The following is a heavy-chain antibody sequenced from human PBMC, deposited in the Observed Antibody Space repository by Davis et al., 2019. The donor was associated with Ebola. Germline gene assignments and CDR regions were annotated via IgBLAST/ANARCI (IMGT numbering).Heavy chain of an antibody. D-gene: IGHD5-12*01. J-gene: IGHJ6*02. CDR2: ISGSGGST. CDR1: GFTFSSYS. Sequence: GESLKISCAASGFTFSSYSMNWVRQAPGKGLEWVSAISGSGGSTYYADSVKGRFTISRDNSKNTLYLQMNSLRAEDTAVYYCARDTGGYGGELGYYYGMDVWGQGTTVTVSS. CDR3: ARDTGGYGGELGYYYGMDV. V-gene: IGHV3-23*01.